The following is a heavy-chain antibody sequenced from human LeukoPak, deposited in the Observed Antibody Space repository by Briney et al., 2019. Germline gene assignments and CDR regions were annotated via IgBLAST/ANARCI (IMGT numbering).Heavy chain of an antibody. V-gene: IGHV3-21*01. CDR1: GFTFSSYS. J-gene: IGHJ3*02. Sequence: GGSLRLSCAASGFTFSSYSMNWVRQAPGKGLEWVSSISSSSSYIYYADSVKGRFTIPRDNAKNSLYLQMNSLRAEDTAVYYCARDRLGLSHQGGDIWGQGTMVTVSS. D-gene: IGHD3-16*01. CDR2: ISSSSSYI. CDR3: ARDRLGLSHQGGDI.